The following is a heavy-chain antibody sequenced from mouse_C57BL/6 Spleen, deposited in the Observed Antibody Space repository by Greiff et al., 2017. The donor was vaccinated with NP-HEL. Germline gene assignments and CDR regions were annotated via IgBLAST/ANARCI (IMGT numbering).Heavy chain of an antibody. J-gene: IGHJ2*01. CDR3: ARSTYYSNFSDY. V-gene: IGHV1-55*01. CDR1: GYTFTSYW. D-gene: IGHD2-5*01. Sequence: QVQLQQPGAELVKPGASVKMSCKASGYTFTSYWITWVKQRPGQGLEWIGDIYPGSGSTNYNEKFKSKATLTVDTSSSTAYMQLSSLTSEDSAVYYCARSTYYSNFSDYWGQGTTLTVSS. CDR2: IYPGSGST.